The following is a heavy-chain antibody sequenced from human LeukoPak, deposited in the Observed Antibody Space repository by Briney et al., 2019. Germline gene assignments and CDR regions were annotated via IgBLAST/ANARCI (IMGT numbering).Heavy chain of an antibody. CDR3: ASGAHDSSSWYVTEYFQH. CDR2: MNPNSGGT. D-gene: IGHD6-13*01. J-gene: IGHJ1*01. CDR1: GYTFTGYY. Sequence: ASVTVSFKASGYTFTGYYIHWVRQAPGQGLEWMGWMNPNSGGTNYAQKFQGRVTMTRETSIRTAYMELSSLRSEDPAVYSCASGAHDSSSWYVTEYFQHWGQGTLVTVSS. V-gene: IGHV1-2*02.